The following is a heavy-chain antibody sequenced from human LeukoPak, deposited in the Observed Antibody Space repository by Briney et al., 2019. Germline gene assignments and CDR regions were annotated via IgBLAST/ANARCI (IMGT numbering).Heavy chain of an antibody. CDR2: IYYSGST. J-gene: IGHJ3*02. Sequence: SSQTLSLTCTVSGGSISSGSYYWSWIRQPAGKGLEWIGYIYYSGSTNYNPSLKSRVTISVDTSKNQFSLKLSSVTAADTAVYYCARDTYSSGWYHGAFDIWGQGTMVTVSS. CDR1: GGSISSGSYY. D-gene: IGHD6-19*01. CDR3: ARDTYSSGWYHGAFDI. V-gene: IGHV4-61*10.